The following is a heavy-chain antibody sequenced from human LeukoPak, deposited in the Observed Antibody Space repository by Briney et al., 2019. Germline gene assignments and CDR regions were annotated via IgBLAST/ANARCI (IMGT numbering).Heavy chain of an antibody. CDR3: AREAWDVTGRAPVI. CDR1: GFSFRSYG. D-gene: IGHD1-14*01. CDR2: IRYDGSEK. V-gene: IGHV3-30*02. Sequence: GGSLRLSCAAPGFSFRSYGMHWVRQAPGKGLKWVATIRYDGSEKHYAELLTGRFTVSRDNSKDTLYLEMNSLRAGDTAVYYCAREAWDVTGRAPVIWGQGTRVTVSS. J-gene: IGHJ4*02.